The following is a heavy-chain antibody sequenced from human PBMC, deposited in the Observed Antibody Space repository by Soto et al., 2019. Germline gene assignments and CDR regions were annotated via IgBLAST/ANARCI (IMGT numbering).Heavy chain of an antibody. J-gene: IGHJ5*02. CDR3: AXGEYCSGGSCYFNWFDP. V-gene: IGHV4-4*02. CDR1: GGSISSSNW. CDR2: IYHSGST. Sequence: SETLSLTCAVSGGSISSSNWWSWVRQPPGKGLERIGEIYHSGSTNYNPSLKSRVTISVDKSKNQFSLKLSSVTAADTAVYYCAXGEYCSGGSCYFNWFDPWGLGTLVTVSS. D-gene: IGHD2-15*01.